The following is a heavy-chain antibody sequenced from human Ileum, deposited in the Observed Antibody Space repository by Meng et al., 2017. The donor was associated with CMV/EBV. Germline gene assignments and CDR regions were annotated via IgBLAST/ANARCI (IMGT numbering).Heavy chain of an antibody. V-gene: IGHV3-30*02. CDR2: IRYDGSDK. CDR1: GFILSSYG. CDR3: VKDSFFGGNSHHDAFDI. Sequence: GGSLRLSCAASGFILSSYGMHWVRQTPGKGLEWVTFIRYDGSDKYYADSVKGRFTISRDNSKNTLYLQMNSLRAEDTAVYYCVKDSFFGGNSHHDAFDIWGQGTRVTVSS. J-gene: IGHJ3*02. D-gene: IGHD4-23*01.